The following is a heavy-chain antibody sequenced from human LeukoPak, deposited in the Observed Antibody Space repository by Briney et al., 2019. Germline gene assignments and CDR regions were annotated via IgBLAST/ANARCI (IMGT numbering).Heavy chain of an antibody. D-gene: IGHD3-22*01. Sequence: GGSLRLSCAASGFTFSSYAMSWVRQAPGKGLEWVSAISGSRGSTYYADSVKGRFTISRDISKNTLYLQMNSLRAEDTAVYYCVKDNFDSSGTQYDAFDTWGQGTMVTVSS. CDR2: ISGSRGST. CDR1: GFTFSSYA. J-gene: IGHJ3*02. CDR3: VKDNFDSSGTQYDAFDT. V-gene: IGHV3-23*01.